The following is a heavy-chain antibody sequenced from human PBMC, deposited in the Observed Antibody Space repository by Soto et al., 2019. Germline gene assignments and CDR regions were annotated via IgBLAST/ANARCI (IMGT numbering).Heavy chain of an antibody. V-gene: IGHV3-15*01. CDR3: TTGAVWYYYGMDV. J-gene: IGHJ6*02. CDR1: GFTFSNAW. CDR2: IKSKTDGGTT. Sequence: EVQLVESGGGLVKPGGSLRLSCAASGFTFSNAWMSWVRQAPGKGLEWVGRIKSKTDGGTTDYAAPVKGRFTISRDDSKNTLYLQMNSLKTEDTAVYYCTTGAVWYYYGMDVWGQGTKVTVSS.